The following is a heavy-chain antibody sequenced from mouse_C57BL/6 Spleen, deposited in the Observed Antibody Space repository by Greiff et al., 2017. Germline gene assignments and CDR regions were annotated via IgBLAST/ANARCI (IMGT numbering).Heavy chain of an antibody. Sequence: VQLQQPGAELVMPGASVKLSCKASGYTFTSYWMHWVKQRPGQGLEWIGEIDPSDSYTNYNQKFKGKSTLTVDKSSSTAYMQLSSLTSEDSAVYYCSTLNGTRGYFDYWGQGTTLTVSS. J-gene: IGHJ2*01. D-gene: IGHD4-1*01. CDR1: GYTFTSYW. V-gene: IGHV1-69*01. CDR2: IDPSDSYT. CDR3: STLNGTRGYFDY.